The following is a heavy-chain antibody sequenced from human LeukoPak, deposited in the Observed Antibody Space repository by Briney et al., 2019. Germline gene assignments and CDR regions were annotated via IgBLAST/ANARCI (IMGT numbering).Heavy chain of an antibody. D-gene: IGHD2-2*01. J-gene: IGHJ4*02. CDR2: ISSNTGGT. V-gene: IGHV3-23*01. CDR1: GFTFSNFD. CDR3: AKVSYQGTWAFDY. Sequence: PGGSLRLSCAASGFTFSNFDMSWVRQAPAKGLNWVSAISSNTGGTTYADSVKGRFTISRDNSRNILYLEMNSLRADDTALYYRAKVSYQGTWAFDYWGQGALVTVSS.